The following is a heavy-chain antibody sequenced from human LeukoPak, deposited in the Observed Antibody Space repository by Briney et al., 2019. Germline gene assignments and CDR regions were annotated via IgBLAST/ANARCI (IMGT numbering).Heavy chain of an antibody. CDR1: DDSISDYY. Sequence: SETLSLTCTVSDDSISDYYRGWIRQPPGRGLEWIGYFHNSGTSTYNLSLKSRVTISADTSKNQFSLKLNSMTTADTAVYYCTRGAGWLIDYWGQGILVTVSS. J-gene: IGHJ4*02. CDR3: TRGAGWLIDY. CDR2: FHNSGTS. V-gene: IGHV4-59*01. D-gene: IGHD3-16*01.